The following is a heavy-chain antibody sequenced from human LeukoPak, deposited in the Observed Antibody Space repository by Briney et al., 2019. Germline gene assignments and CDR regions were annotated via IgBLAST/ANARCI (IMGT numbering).Heavy chain of an antibody. CDR1: GFTFSSYW. CDR2: IKQDGSEK. V-gene: IGHV3-7*01. J-gene: IGHJ4*03. CDR3: AKDQTPYF. Sequence: GGSLRLSCTASGFTFSSYWMTWVRQAPEKGLEWVANIKQDGSEKYYVDSVKGRFTMSRDNAKNSLYLQMNRLRAEDTAVYYCAKDQTPYFWAQGTLVTVSS.